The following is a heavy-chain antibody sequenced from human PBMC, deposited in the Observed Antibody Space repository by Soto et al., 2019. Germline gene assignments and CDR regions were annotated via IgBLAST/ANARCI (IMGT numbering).Heavy chain of an antibody. CDR3: ARESDTAMVRYHYGMDV. V-gene: IGHV4-39*02. Sequence: TSETLSLTCTVSGGSISSSSYYWGWIRQPPGKGLEWIGSIYYSGSTYYNPSLKSRVTISVDTSKNQFSLKLSSVTAADTAVYYCARESDTAMVRYHYGMDVWGQGTTVTVSS. CDR2: IYYSGST. CDR1: GGSISSSSYY. J-gene: IGHJ6*02. D-gene: IGHD5-18*01.